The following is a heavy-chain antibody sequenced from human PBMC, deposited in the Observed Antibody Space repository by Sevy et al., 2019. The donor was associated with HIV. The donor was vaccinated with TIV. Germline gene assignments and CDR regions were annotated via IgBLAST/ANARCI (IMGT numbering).Heavy chain of an antibody. CDR2: IDWDDDK. J-gene: IGHJ6*02. CDR1: GFSLSTSGMC. Sequence: SGPTLVNPTQTLTLTCTFSGFSLSTSGMCVSWIRQPPGKALEWLARIDWDDDKYYSTSLKTRLTISKDTSKNQVVLTMTNMDPVDTATYYCARIRRTYCSSTSCYIGYYGMDVWGQGNTVTVSS. CDR3: ARIRRTYCSSTSCYIGYYGMDV. V-gene: IGHV2-70*11. D-gene: IGHD2-2*02.